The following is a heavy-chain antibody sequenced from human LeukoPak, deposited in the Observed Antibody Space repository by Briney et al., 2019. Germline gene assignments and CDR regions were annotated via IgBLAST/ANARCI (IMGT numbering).Heavy chain of an antibody. J-gene: IGHJ4*02. CDR3: AKKSVNKGSFDY. Sequence: GGSLRLSCAASGFTFSDYAMSWVRQAPGRGLEWVSTISGSGGSTYFADSVKDRFTICRDNSKNTLCLEMDSLRAEGSAIYFCAKKSVNKGSFDYWGQGTLVTVSS. CDR2: ISGSGGST. V-gene: IGHV3-23*01. D-gene: IGHD5/OR15-5a*01. CDR1: GFTFSDYA.